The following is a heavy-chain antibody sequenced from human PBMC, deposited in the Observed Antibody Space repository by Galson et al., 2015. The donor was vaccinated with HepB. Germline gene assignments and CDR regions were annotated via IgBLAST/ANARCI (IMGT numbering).Heavy chain of an antibody. V-gene: IGHV4-59*08. Sequence: ETLSLTCSVSGDSITNHYCSWIRQPPGRGLEWIGYIHYSGSANFNPSLKSRVTISIHTSRNQFSLKLSSVTAADTAVYYCAGHGVDDRIAEATGGFDPWGQGTLVTVSS. CDR2: IHYSGSA. D-gene: IGHD2-21*01. J-gene: IGHJ5*02. CDR3: AGHGVDDRIAEATGGFDP. CDR1: GDSITNHY.